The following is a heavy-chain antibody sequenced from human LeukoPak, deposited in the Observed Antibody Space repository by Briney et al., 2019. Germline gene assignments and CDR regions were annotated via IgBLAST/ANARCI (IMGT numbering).Heavy chain of an antibody. CDR2: IKQDGSKK. CDR1: GFTFSSYW. Sequence: GSLRLSCAASGFTFSSYWMHWVRQAPGKGLEWVANIKQDGSKKSYVDSVKGRFTISRDNAKNSLYLQMNSLRAEDTAIYYCTRVGYIDEGIDYWGQGTLVTVSS. J-gene: IGHJ4*02. D-gene: IGHD5-24*01. V-gene: IGHV3-7*04. CDR3: TRVGYIDEGIDY.